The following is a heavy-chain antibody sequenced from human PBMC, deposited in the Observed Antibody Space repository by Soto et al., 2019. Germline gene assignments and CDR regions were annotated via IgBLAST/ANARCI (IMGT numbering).Heavy chain of an antibody. J-gene: IGHJ5*02. Sequence: SETLSLTCTVSGGSISSSSYCWGWIRQPPGKGLEWIGSIYYSGSTYYNPSLKSRVTISVDTSKNQFSLKLSSVTAADTAVYYCARQPSTGGSRWFDPWGQGTLVTVSS. CDR1: GGSISSSSYC. CDR3: ARQPSTGGSRWFDP. CDR2: IYYSGST. V-gene: IGHV4-39*01. D-gene: IGHD2-15*01.